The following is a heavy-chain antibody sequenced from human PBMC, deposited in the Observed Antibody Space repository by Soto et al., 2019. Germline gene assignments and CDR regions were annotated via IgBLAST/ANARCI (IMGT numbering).Heavy chain of an antibody. CDR2: INPSGGST. CDR3: AREWIAARTFDY. J-gene: IGHJ4*02. CDR1: GYTFTSYY. D-gene: IGHD6-6*01. V-gene: IGHV1-46*01. Sequence: QVQLVQSGAEVKKPGASVKVSCKASGYTFTSYYMHWVRQAPGQGLEWMGIINPSGGSTSYAQKFQGXVSXXRXPSTSTVYMELSSLRSEDTAVYYCAREWIAARTFDYWGQGTLVTVSS.